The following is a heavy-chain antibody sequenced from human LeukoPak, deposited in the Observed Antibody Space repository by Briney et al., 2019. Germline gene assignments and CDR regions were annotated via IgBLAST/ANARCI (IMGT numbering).Heavy chain of an antibody. CDR1: GFTFSSYW. CDR3: AREWGDAFDI. CDR2: ITDGSST. Sequence: GGSLRLSCAASGFTFSSYWMHWVRQAPGKGLVWVSRITDGSSTSYADSVKGRFTISRDNAKNTLYLQMNSLRAEDTAVYYCAREWGDAFDIWGQGTMVTVSS. D-gene: IGHD3-16*01. J-gene: IGHJ3*02. V-gene: IGHV3-74*01.